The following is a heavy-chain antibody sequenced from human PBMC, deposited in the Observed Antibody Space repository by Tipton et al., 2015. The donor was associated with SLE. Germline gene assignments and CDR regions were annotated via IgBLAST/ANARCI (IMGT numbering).Heavy chain of an antibody. Sequence: GSLRLSCSASGFTFSSYAMHWVRQASGKGLEYVSAISSNGGSTYYADSVKGRFTISRDNSKNTLNLQMNSLRAEDTAVYYCVKDSSSWYYFDYWGQGTLVTVSS. D-gene: IGHD6-13*01. CDR2: ISSNGGST. CDR1: GFTFSSYA. V-gene: IGHV3-64D*08. J-gene: IGHJ4*02. CDR3: VKDSSSWYYFDY.